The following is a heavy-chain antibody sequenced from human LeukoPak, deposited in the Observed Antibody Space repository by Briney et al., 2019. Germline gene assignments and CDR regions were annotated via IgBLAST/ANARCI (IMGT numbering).Heavy chain of an antibody. CDR2: IKQDGSEK. V-gene: IGHV3-7*01. D-gene: IGHD3-9*01. CDR3: AKIRRYFDWLPVEYY. J-gene: IGHJ4*02. Sequence: PGGSLRLSCAASGFTFSSYWMSWVRQAPGKGLEWVANIKQDGSEKYYVDSVKGRFTISRDNAKNSLYLQMNSLRAEDTAVYYCAKIRRYFDWLPVEYYWGQGTLVTVSS. CDR1: GFTFSSYW.